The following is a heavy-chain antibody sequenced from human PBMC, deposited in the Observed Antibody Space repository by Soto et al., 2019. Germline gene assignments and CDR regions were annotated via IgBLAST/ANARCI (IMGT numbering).Heavy chain of an antibody. V-gene: IGHV3-30-3*01. CDR1: GFTFSSYA. CDR3: ARACGFSQNRDIVVVVAATSLMCY. Sequence: GGSLRLSCAASGFTFSSYAMHWVRQAPGKGLEWVAVISYDGSNKYYADSVKGRFTISRDNSKNTLYLQMNSLRAEDTAVYYCARACGFSQNRDIVVVVAATSLMCYWGQGTLVTVSS. CDR2: ISYDGSNK. J-gene: IGHJ4*02. D-gene: IGHD2-15*01.